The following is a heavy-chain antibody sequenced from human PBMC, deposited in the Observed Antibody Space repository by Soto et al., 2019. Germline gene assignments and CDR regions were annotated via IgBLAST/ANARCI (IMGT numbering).Heavy chain of an antibody. J-gene: IGHJ4*02. D-gene: IGHD6-13*01. CDR2: INHSGST. CDR3: ASFRRIAAAGRFDY. CDR1: GGSFSCYY. V-gene: IGHV4-34*01. Sequence: PSETLSLTCAVYGGSFSCYYWSWIRQPPGKGLEWIGEINHSGSTNYNPSLKSRVTISVDTSKNQFSLKLSSVTAADTAVYYCASFRRIAAAGRFDYWGQGTLVTVSS.